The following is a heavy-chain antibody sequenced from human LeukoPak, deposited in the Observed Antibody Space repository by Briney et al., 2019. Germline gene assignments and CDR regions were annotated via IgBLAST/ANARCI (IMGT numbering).Heavy chain of an antibody. CDR2: FDPEDGET. CDR3: ATHDILTGYYK. D-gene: IGHD3-9*01. Sequence: GASVKVSCKVSGYTLTELSMHWVRQAPGKGLEWMGGFDPEDGETIYAQKFQGRVTVTEDTSTDTAYMELSSLRSEDTAVYYCATHDILTGYYKWGQGTLVTVSS. CDR1: GYTLTELS. J-gene: IGHJ4*02. V-gene: IGHV1-24*01.